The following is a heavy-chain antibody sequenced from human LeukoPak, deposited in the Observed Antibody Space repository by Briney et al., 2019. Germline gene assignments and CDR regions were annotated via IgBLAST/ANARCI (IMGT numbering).Heavy chain of an antibody. CDR1: GYTFTSYG. J-gene: IGHJ5*02. CDR2: ISAYNGNT. Sequence: ASVKVSCKASGYTFTSYGISWVRQAPGQGLEWMGWISAYNGNTNYAQKLQGRVTLTTDTSTNTAYMELTSLRSDDTAVSYCARPFMEQLVPFDPWGQGTLVTVSS. CDR3: ARPFMEQLVPFDP. D-gene: IGHD6-13*01. V-gene: IGHV1-18*01.